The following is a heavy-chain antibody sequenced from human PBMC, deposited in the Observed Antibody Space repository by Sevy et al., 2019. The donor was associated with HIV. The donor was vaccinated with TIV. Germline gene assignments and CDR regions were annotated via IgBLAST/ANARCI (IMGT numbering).Heavy chain of an antibody. V-gene: IGHV3-30*04. CDR2: ISYDGSNK. Sequence: GGSLRLSCAASGFTFSSYAMHWDRQAPGKGLEWVAVISYDGSNKYYADSVKGRFTISRDNSKNTLYLQMNSLRAEDTAVYYCAREGYCSGGSCYDVYYYYGMDVWGQGTTVTVSS. D-gene: IGHD2-15*01. CDR1: GFTFSSYA. J-gene: IGHJ6*02. CDR3: AREGYCSGGSCYDVYYYYGMDV.